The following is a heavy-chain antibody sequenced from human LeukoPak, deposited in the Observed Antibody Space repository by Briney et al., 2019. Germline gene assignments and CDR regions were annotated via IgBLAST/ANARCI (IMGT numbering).Heavy chain of an antibody. CDR2: IYYSGST. D-gene: IGHD5-12*01. CDR3: AREYDIVATRFFDY. CDR1: GGSISSYY. J-gene: IGHJ4*02. Sequence: SETLSLTCTVSGGSISSYYWSWIRQPPGKGLEWIGYIYYSGSTNYNPSLKSRVTISVDTSKNQFSLKLSSVTAADTAVHYCAREYDIVATRFFDYWGQGTLVTVSS. V-gene: IGHV4-59*01.